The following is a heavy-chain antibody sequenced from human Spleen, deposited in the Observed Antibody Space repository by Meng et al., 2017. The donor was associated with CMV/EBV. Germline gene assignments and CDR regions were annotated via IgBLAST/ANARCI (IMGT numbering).Heavy chain of an antibody. V-gene: IGHV3-21*01. CDR2: ISSSSSYI. Sequence: GESLKISYAASGFTFSSYSMNWVRQAPGKGLEWVSSISSSSSYIYYADSVKGRFTISRDNAKNSLYLQMNSLRAEDTAVYYCARDLDGMDVWGQGTTVTVSS. J-gene: IGHJ6*02. CDR1: GFTFSSYS. CDR3: ARDLDGMDV.